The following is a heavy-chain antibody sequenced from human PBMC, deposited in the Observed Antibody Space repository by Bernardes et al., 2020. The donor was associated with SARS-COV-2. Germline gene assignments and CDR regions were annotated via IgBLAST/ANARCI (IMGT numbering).Heavy chain of an antibody. CDR2: INPNSGGT. D-gene: IGHD3-22*01. CDR3: ARLTVSSYYYDSSGVDY. Sequence: ASVKVSCKASGYTFTGYYMDWVRQAPGQGLEWMGWINPNSGGTNYAQKFQGRVTMTRDTSISTAYMELSRLRSDDTAVYYCARLTVSSYYYDSSGVDYWGQGTLVTVSS. CDR1: GYTFTGYY. J-gene: IGHJ4*02. V-gene: IGHV1-2*02.